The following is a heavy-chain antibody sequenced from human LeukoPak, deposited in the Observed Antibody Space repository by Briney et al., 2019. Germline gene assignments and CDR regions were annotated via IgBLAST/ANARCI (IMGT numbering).Heavy chain of an antibody. J-gene: IGHJ6*02. CDR2: IFYSGST. CDR3: ARAGSGSYYAGHYYYAMDV. D-gene: IGHD3-10*01. V-gene: IGHV4-39*01. CDR1: GGSISSSSYY. Sequence: SETLSLTCTVSGGSISSSSYYWGWIRQPPGKGLEWIGSIFYSGSTYYNPSLKSRVTISVDTSKTQLSLKLSPVTAADTAVYYCARAGSGSYYAGHYYYAMDVWGQGTTVTVSS.